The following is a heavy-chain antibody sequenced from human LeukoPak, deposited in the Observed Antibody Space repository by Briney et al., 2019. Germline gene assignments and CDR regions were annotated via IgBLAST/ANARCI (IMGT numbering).Heavy chain of an antibody. J-gene: IGHJ4*02. Sequence: GGSLRLSCAASGFTFSDYGMHWVRQAPGKGLEWVALISYVGSNIFYADSVRDRFTISRDNSKNTRFLQMNSLRIEDTAVYYCAKVFEVRGARRPKDYWGQGTLVIVST. D-gene: IGHD3-10*01. CDR2: ISYVGSNI. V-gene: IGHV3-30*18. CDR3: AKVFEVRGARRPKDY. CDR1: GFTFSDYG.